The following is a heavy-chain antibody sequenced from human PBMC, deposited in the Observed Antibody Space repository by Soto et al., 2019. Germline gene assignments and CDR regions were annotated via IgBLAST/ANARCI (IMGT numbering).Heavy chain of an antibody. D-gene: IGHD3-22*01. J-gene: IGHJ4*02. CDR3: ARSYYYDSSNFDY. Sequence: TLSLWCPVFGGSIIGGGYYWSWLRPHPGKGLEWIGYIYYSGSTYYNPSLKSRVTISVDTPKNQFSLKLSSVTAADTAVYYCARSYYYDSSNFDYWGQGNLVTVSS. CDR2: IYYSGST. V-gene: IGHV4-31*03. CDR1: GGSIIGGGYY.